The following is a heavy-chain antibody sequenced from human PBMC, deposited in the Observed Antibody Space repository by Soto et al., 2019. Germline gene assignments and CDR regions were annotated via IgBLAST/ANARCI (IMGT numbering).Heavy chain of an antibody. D-gene: IGHD2-15*01. CDR1: GGTFSSYA. Sequence: QVQLVQSGAEVKKPGSSVKVSCKASGGTFSSYAISWVRQAPGQGLEWMGGIIPIFGTANYAQKFQGRVTITADEXXSXAXXELSSLRSEDTAVYYCASEYCSGGSCYSYYYGMDVWGQGTTVTVSS. J-gene: IGHJ6*02. CDR3: ASEYCSGGSCYSYYYGMDV. V-gene: IGHV1-69*12. CDR2: IIPIFGTA.